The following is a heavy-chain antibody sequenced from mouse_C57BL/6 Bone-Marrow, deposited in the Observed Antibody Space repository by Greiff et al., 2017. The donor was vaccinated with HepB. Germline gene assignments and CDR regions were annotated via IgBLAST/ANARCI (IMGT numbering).Heavy chain of an antibody. CDR2: INPNNGGT. D-gene: IGHD1-1*01. V-gene: IGHV1-18*01. CDR1: GYTFTDYN. CDR3: ARLLRCPYAMDY. Sequence: VQLKESGPELVKPGASVKIPCKASGYTFTDYNMDWVKQSHGKSLEWIGDINPNNGGTIYNQKFKGKATLTVDKSSSTAYMELRSLTSEDTAVYYGARLLRCPYAMDYWGQGTSVTVSS. J-gene: IGHJ4*01.